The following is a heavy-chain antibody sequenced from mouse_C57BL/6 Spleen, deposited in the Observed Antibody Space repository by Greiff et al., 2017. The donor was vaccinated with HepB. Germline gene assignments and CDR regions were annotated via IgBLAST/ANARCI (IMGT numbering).Heavy chain of an antibody. D-gene: IGHD1-1*01. CDR3: TRVYYGSSQYYFDY. J-gene: IGHJ2*01. CDR1: GYTFTSYW. V-gene: IGHV1-5*01. Sequence: VQLQQSGTVLARPGASVKMSCKTSGYTFTSYWMHWVKQRPGQGLEWIGAIYPGNSDTSYNQKFKGKAKLTAVTSASTAYMALSSLTNEDSAVYYFTRVYYGSSQYYFDYWGQGTTLTVSS. CDR2: IYPGNSDT.